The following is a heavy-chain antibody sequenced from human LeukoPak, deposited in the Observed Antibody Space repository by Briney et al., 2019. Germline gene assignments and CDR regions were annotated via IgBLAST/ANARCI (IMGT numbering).Heavy chain of an antibody. D-gene: IGHD6-13*01. CDR3: ARKGAAGPSFDY. CDR2: IYYSGST. J-gene: IGHJ4*02. CDR1: GVSLSTYY. V-gene: IGHV4-59*08. Sequence: SETLSPTCTVSGVSLSTYYWSWIRQPPGKGLEWIGYIYYSGSTYYNPSLKSRVTISVDTSKNQFSLKLNSVTAADTAVYFCARKGAAGPSFDYWGQGTLVTVSS.